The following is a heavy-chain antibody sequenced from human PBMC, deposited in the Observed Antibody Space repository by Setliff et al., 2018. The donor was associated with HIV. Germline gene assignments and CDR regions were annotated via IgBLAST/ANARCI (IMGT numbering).Heavy chain of an antibody. J-gene: IGHJ1*01. CDR2: LSGSGGST. CDR1: RFIFSDCY. D-gene: IGHD3-10*01. V-gene: IGHV3-23*01. CDR3: AQAQTSVSGSYYQYLQH. Sequence: GGSLRLSCAASRFIFSDCYVNWVRKAPGKGLEWVSSLSGSGGSTYYADSVKGRFTISRDNSKNTLYLRMNSLRAEDTAVYYCAQAQTSVSGSYYQYLQHWGQGTLVTVSS.